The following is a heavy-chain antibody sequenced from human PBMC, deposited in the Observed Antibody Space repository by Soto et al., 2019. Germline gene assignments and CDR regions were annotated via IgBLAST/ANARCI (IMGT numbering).Heavy chain of an antibody. V-gene: IGHV1-8*01. J-gene: IGHJ4*02. CDR1: GYTFTSYD. D-gene: IGHD6-13*01. CDR2: MNPNSGNT. CDR3: SGLRASLYSAGTKAFDY. Sequence: ASVKVSCKASGYTFTSYDIHWVRQATGQGLEWMGWMNPNSGNTGYAQKFQGSITMTRNTSISTASMELSSRRSEDAAVVYYSGLRASLYSAGTKAFDYWGQGTMVTVSS.